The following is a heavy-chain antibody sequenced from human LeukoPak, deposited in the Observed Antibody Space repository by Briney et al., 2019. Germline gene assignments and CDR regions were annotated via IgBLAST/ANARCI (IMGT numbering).Heavy chain of an antibody. V-gene: IGHV4-59*01. D-gene: IGHD3-22*01. Sequence: SETLSLTCTVSGCSISSYYWSWIRQPPGKGLEWIGYIYYSGSTNYNPSLKSRVTISVDTSKNQFSLKLSSVTAADTAVYYRARAGDRSGDAYAEFDYWGPGTLVTVSS. CDR2: IYYSGST. J-gene: IGHJ4*02. CDR3: ARAGDRSGDAYAEFDY. CDR1: GCSISSYY.